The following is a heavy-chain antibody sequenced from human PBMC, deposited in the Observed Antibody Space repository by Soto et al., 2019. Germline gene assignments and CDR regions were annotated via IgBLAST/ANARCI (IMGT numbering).Heavy chain of an antibody. CDR2: ISYDGRNK. CDR1: GLTFSSYG. J-gene: IGHJ4*02. D-gene: IGHD3-10*01. CDR3: AKAQGSYWGIFDF. Sequence: GSLRLSCAASGLTFSSYGMHWVRQAPGRGLEWVAVISYDGRNKYYADSVKGRFTVSRDNSKNTLYLQMNSLRAEDSAVYYCAKAQGSYWGIFDFWGQGTVVTVSS. V-gene: IGHV3-30*18.